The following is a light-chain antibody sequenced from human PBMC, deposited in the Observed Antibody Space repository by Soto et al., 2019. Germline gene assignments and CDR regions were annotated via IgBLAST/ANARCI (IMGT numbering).Light chain of an antibody. V-gene: IGLV1-44*01. CDR1: SSNIAGNT. CDR2: IND. J-gene: IGLJ2*01. CDR3: AAWDDSLNGVV. Sequence: QSALTQPPSLSGTPGQRVTISCSGSSSNIAGNTVHWYQHLPGTAPKLLIYINDQRPSGVPGRFSASTSGTSASLAISGLQSEDEADYYCAAWDDSLNGVVFGGGTKLTVL.